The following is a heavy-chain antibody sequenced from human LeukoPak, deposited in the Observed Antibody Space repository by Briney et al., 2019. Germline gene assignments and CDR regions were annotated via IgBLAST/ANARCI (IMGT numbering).Heavy chain of an antibody. Sequence: PGGSLRLSCVGSGFTFSTYEMTWVRQAPGKGLEWVSYISSSGGTIYYADSVKGRFTISRDNAENSLYLQMNSLRAEDTAVYYCAREGGVNYYDLDYFDYWGQGTLITVSS. D-gene: IGHD3-22*01. J-gene: IGHJ4*02. CDR1: GFTFSTYE. V-gene: IGHV3-48*03. CDR2: ISSSGGTI. CDR3: AREGGVNYYDLDYFDY.